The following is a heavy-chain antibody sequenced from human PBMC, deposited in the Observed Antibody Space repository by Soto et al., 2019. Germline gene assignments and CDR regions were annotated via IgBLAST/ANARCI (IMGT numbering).Heavy chain of an antibody. CDR2: ISYDGSNK. CDR1: GFTFSSYA. V-gene: IGHV3-30-3*01. CDR3: AREMVVAAGIYGMDV. D-gene: IGHD2-15*01. Sequence: QVQLVESGGGVVQPGRSLRLSCAASGFTFSSYAMHWVRQAPGKGLEWVAVISYDGSNKYYADSVKGRFTISRDNSKNTLYLQMNSLRAEDTAVYYCAREMVVAAGIYGMDVWGQGTTVTVSS. J-gene: IGHJ6*02.